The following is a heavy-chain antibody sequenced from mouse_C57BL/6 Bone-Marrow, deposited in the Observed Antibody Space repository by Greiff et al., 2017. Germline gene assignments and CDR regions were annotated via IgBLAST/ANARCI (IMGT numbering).Heavy chain of an antibody. J-gene: IGHJ3*01. D-gene: IGHD1-1*01. CDR3: TSYYYGSSPWFAY. Sequence: VQLQQSGAELVRPGASVKLSCTASGLNIKDYYMHWVKQRPEQGLEWIGRIDPEDGDTEYAPKFQGKATMTADTSSNTAYLQLSSLTSEDTAVYYCTSYYYGSSPWFAYWGQGTLVTVSA. V-gene: IGHV14-1*01. CDR1: GLNIKDYY. CDR2: IDPEDGDT.